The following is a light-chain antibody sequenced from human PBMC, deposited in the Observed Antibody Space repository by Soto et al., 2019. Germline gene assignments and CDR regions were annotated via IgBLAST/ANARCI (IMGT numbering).Light chain of an antibody. CDR3: QQYSNWPPLT. Sequence: EIVLTQSPATLSVSPGERATLSCRASQSVRSNLAWYQQKPGQCPRLLIFGASTRANNIAARFSGSGSWTEFTLTISNLQAEDFAVYYCQQYSNWPPLTLGVGTQEQIK. J-gene: IGKJ4*01. CDR1: QSVRSN. CDR2: GAS. V-gene: IGKV3-15*01.